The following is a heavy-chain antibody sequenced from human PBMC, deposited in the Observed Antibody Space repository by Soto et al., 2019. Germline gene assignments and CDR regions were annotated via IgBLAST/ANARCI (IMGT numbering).Heavy chain of an antibody. D-gene: IGHD2-21*02. CDR1: GFTFSSYA. V-gene: IGHV3-23*01. Sequence: EVQLLESGGGLVQPGGSLRLSCAASGFTFSSYAMSWVRQAPGKGLEWVSAISGSGGSTYYADSVKGRFTISRDNSKNPLYLQMNSLRAEDTAVYYCANDLIVVVTAIRVDYWGQGTLVTVSS. CDR2: ISGSGGST. CDR3: ANDLIVVVTAIRVDY. J-gene: IGHJ4*02.